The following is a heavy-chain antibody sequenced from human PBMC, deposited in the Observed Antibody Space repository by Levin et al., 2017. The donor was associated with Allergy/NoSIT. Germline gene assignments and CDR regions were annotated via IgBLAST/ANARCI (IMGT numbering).Heavy chain of an antibody. CDR3: ARDDRPYYDFWSGYSYYYYYMDV. J-gene: IGHJ6*03. Sequence: GGSLRLSCAASGFTFSSYSMNWVRQAPGKGLEWVSYISSSSSTIYYADSVKGRFTISRDNAKNSLYLQMNSLRDEDTAVYYCARDDRPYYDFWSGYSYYYYYMDVWGKGTTVTVSS. D-gene: IGHD3-3*01. V-gene: IGHV3-48*02. CDR1: GFTFSSYS. CDR2: ISSSSSTI.